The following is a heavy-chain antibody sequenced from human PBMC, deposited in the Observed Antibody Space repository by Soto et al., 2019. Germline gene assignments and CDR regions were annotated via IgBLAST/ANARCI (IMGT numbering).Heavy chain of an antibody. Sequence: QVQLVESGGGVVQPGRSLRLSCAASGFTFSSYAMHWVRQASGKGLEWVAVISYDGSNKYYAASVKGRCTISRDNSKNALYLQMNSVRAEDTAVYYCARERGVGPEYGISRGMDVWGQGTTVTVSS. D-gene: IGHD6-6*01. CDR1: GFTFSSYA. CDR3: ARERGVGPEYGISRGMDV. CDR2: ISYDGSNK. V-gene: IGHV3-30-3*01. J-gene: IGHJ6*02.